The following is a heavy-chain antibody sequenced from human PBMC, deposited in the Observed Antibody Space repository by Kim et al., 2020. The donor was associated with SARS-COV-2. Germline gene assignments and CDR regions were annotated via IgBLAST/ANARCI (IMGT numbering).Heavy chain of an antibody. J-gene: IGHJ4*02. Sequence: GGSLRLSCAASGFTFSSYAMHWVRQAPGKGLEWVAVISYDGSNKYYADSVKGRFTISRDNSKNTLYLQMNSLRAEDTAVYYCAIAPTGGLLLDYWGQGTLVTVSS. V-gene: IGHV3-30-3*01. D-gene: IGHD3-10*01. CDR2: ISYDGSNK. CDR3: AIAPTGGLLLDY. CDR1: GFTFSSYA.